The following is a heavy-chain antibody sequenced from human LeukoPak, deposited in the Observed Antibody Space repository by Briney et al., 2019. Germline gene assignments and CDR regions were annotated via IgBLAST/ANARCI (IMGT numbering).Heavy chain of an antibody. D-gene: IGHD3-22*01. Sequence: PGGSLRLSCAASGFTFSSYAMSWVRQAPGKGLEWVSAISGSGGSTYYADSVKGRFTISRDNSKNTLYLQMNSLRAEDTAVYYCAKAHYRETYYDSSGYYDYWGQGTLVTVSS. V-gene: IGHV3-23*01. CDR2: ISGSGGST. J-gene: IGHJ4*02. CDR1: GFTFSSYA. CDR3: AKAHYRETYYDSSGYYDY.